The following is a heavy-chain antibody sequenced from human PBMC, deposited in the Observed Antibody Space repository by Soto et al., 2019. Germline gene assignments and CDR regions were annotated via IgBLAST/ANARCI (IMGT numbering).Heavy chain of an antibody. CDR1: GFTFSSYD. CDR3: ARGPTEYCSGGSCYRDGAFDI. D-gene: IGHD2-15*01. V-gene: IGHV3-13*01. Sequence: EVQLVESGGGLVQPGGSLRLSCAASGFTFSSYDMHWVRQATGKGLEWVSAIGTAGDTYYPGSVKGRFTISRENAKNSFYLQINRLRVGDPAVYYCARGPTEYCSGGSCYRDGAFDIWGQGTMVTVSS. CDR2: IGTAGDT. J-gene: IGHJ3*02.